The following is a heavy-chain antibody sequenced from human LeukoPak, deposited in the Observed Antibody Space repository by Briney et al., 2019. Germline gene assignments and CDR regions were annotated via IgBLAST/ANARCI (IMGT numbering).Heavy chain of an antibody. CDR3: ARDSAMAYYEESWFDP. Sequence: ASVKVSCKASGYTFTGYYMHWVRQAPGQGLEWMGRINPNSGGTNYAQKFQGRVTMTRDTSTSTAYMELRSLRSDDTAVYYCARDSAMAYYEESWFDPWGQGTLVIVSS. CDR1: GYTFTGYY. V-gene: IGHV1-2*06. J-gene: IGHJ5*02. D-gene: IGHD5-18*01. CDR2: INPNSGGT.